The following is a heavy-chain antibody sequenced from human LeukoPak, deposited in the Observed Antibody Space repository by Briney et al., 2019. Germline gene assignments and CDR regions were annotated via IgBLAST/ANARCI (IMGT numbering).Heavy chain of an antibody. CDR3: ARDREGLRYFDWLLRGYYYGMDV. Sequence: PGGSLRLSCAASGFTFSSYAMSWVRQAPGKGLEWVSAISGSGGSTYYADSVKGRFTISRDNSKNTLYLQMNSLRAEDTAVYYCARDREGLRYFDWLLRGYYYGMDVWGQGTTVTVSS. CDR1: GFTFSSYA. V-gene: IGHV3-23*01. J-gene: IGHJ6*02. CDR2: ISGSGGST. D-gene: IGHD3-9*01.